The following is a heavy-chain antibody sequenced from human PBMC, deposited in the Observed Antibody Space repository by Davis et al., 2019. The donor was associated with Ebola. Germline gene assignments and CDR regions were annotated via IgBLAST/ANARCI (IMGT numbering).Heavy chain of an antibody. J-gene: IGHJ2*01. V-gene: IGHV4-34*01. CDR2: INHSGST. CDR1: GGSFSGYY. CDR3: ARYGSGSYYNVWYFDL. Sequence: SETLSLTCAVYGGSFSGYYWSWIRQPPGKGLEWIGEINHSGSTNYNPSLKSRVTISVDKSKNQFSLKLSSVTAADTAVYYCARYGSGSYYNVWYFDLWGRGTLVTVSS. D-gene: IGHD3-10*01.